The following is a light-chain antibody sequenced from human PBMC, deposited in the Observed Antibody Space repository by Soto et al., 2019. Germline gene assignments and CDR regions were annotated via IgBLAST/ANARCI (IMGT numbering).Light chain of an antibody. Sequence: IRMTQSPSSLSASTGDRVTITCRASQGISSYLAWYQQKPGKAPKLLTYAASTLQSGVPSRFSGSGSGTDFTLTISCLQSEDFATYYCQQYYSYPLTFGGGTKVDIK. V-gene: IGKV1-8*01. CDR2: AAS. CDR1: QGISSY. J-gene: IGKJ4*01. CDR3: QQYYSYPLT.